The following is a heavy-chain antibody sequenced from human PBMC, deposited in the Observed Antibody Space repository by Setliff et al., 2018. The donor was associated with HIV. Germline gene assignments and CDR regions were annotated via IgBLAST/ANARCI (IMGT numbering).Heavy chain of an antibody. J-gene: IGHJ5*02. Sequence: KPSETLSLTCTVSGDSISTSSWNWIRQPPGKGLEWIGYIYTSGSTNYNPSLKSRVTISADSSKHQFSLNLNSVTAADTAVYYCARRAVQDGSITSSNWFDPWGQGILVTVSS. CDR3: ARRAVQDGSITSSNWFDP. CDR1: GDSISTSS. D-gene: IGHD2-2*01. CDR2: IYTSGST. V-gene: IGHV4-4*09.